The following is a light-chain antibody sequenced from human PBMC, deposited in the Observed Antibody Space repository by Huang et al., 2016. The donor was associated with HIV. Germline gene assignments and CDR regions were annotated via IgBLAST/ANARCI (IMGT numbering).Light chain of an antibody. CDR2: EGS. V-gene: IGKV2D-29*01. Sequence: DIVMTQTPLSLSVTPGQPASISCKSSQTLLHSDGTTYLYWYLQKPSQPPQLLIYEGSNRFSGVPDRFSGSGSGTDFTLKISRVEAEDVGIYYCMQTIQPWTFGQGTKVEI. CDR1: QTLLHSDGTTY. CDR3: MQTIQPWT. J-gene: IGKJ1*01.